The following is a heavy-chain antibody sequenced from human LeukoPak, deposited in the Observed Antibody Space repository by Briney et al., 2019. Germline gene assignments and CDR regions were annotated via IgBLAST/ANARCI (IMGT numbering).Heavy chain of an antibody. CDR2: INTNTGNP. D-gene: IGHD4-23*01. J-gene: IGHJ6*03. Sequence: ASVKVSCKASGYTFTNYTMNWVRQAPGQGLEWMGWINTNTGNPTYAQGFTGRFVFSLDTSVSTAYLQISSLKAEDTAVYYCARPKLRWSAYYYMDVWGKGTTVTVSS. V-gene: IGHV7-4-1*02. CDR1: GYTFTNYT. CDR3: ARPKLRWSAYYYMDV.